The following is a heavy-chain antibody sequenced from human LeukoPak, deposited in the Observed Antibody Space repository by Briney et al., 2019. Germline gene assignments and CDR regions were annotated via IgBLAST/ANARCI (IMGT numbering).Heavy chain of an antibody. CDR1: GDSVSSNSAA. V-gene: IGHV6-1*01. CDR3: ARDRWCSSTSCPLYYYYGMDV. Sequence: SQTLSLTCAISGDSVSSNSAAWNWIRQSPSRGLEWLGRKYYRSKWYNDYAVSVKSRITINPDTSKNQFSLQLNSVTPEDTAVYYCARDRWCSSTSCPLYYYYGMDVWGQGTTVTVSS. CDR2: KYYRSKWYN. D-gene: IGHD2-2*01. J-gene: IGHJ6*02.